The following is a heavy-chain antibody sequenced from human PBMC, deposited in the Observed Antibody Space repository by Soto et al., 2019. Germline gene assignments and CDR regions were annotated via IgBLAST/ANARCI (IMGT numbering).Heavy chain of an antibody. CDR3: ARAGVDTIDTSGFNEX. Sequence: SETLSLTCTVTGGSISSIGYYWGWIRQPPGKGLEWIGWIYYSGSTYNNPSLRSRVSMSIDTSKNQFSLKLKSVTAADRAFYYSARAGVDTIDTSGFNEXWGQGTSVTVSX. CDR1: GGSISSIGYY. CDR2: IYYSGST. J-gene: IGHJ4*02. V-gene: IGHV4-39*01. D-gene: IGHD3-22*01.